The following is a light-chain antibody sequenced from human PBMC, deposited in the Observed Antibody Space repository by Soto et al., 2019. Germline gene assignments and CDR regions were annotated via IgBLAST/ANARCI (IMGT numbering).Light chain of an antibody. CDR3: QQYSSTFWT. V-gene: IGKV3-20*01. CDR2: GAS. J-gene: IGKJ1*01. Sequence: EIVLTQSPGTLSLSPGERTTLSCRASQSISSSYLAWYQQKPGQAPRLLVYGASSRATGIPDRFSGSGSGRVFTLTISRLEPEDFALYDCQQYSSTFWTLGQGTKVEIK. CDR1: QSISSSY.